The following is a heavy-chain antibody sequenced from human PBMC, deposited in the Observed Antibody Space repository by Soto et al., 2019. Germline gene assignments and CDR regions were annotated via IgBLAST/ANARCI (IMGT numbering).Heavy chain of an antibody. J-gene: IGHJ4*02. CDR1: GFSFSTFE. Sequence: RLSCAASGFSFSTFEMNWVRQAPGKGLEWVAYINSGSDTIHYADSVRGRFTVSRDNAKNSLFLQMNSLRVEDTALYYCARDRAAGGYWGQRTLVTVSS. V-gene: IGHV3-48*03. CDR2: INSGSDTI. D-gene: IGHD6-13*01. CDR3: ARDRAAGGY.